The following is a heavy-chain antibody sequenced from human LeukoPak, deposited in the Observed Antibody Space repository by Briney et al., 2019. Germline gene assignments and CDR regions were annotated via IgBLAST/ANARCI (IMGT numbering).Heavy chain of an antibody. D-gene: IGHD2-2*02. CDR3: ARRISGYCSSTSCYITKGSLYDY. Sequence: SETLSLTCAVYGGSFSGYYWGWIRQPPGKGLEWIGSIYYSGSTYYNPSLKSRVTISVDTSKNQFSLKLSSVAAADTAVYYCARRISGYCSSTSCYITKGSLYDYWGQGTLVTVSS. CDR2: IYYSGST. V-gene: IGHV4-39*01. CDR1: GGSFSGYY. J-gene: IGHJ4*02.